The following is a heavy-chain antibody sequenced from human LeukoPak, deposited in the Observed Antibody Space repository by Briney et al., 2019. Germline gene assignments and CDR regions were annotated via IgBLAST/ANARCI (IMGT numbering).Heavy chain of an antibody. CDR3: APRNSPVGA. J-gene: IGHJ4*02. D-gene: IGHD1-26*01. CDR1: GFTFSSYS. V-gene: IGHV3-21*01. Sequence: GSLILSCAASGFTFSSYSMNWVRQAPGKGLEWVSSISSSSSYIYYADSVEGRFTISRDNAKNSLYLQMNSLRAEDTAVYYCAPRNSPVGAWGQGTLVTVSS. CDR2: ISSSSSYI.